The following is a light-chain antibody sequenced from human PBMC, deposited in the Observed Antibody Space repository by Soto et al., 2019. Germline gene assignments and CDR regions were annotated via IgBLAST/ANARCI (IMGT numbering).Light chain of an antibody. V-gene: IGKV3-20*01. CDR2: GAS. J-gene: IGKJ1*01. Sequence: VLTQSPGTLSLSPGERATLSCRASQSVSVGYVAWYQHKSGQTPRLLIHGASNRATGIPDRFRGSGSGTDFTLTIDRLEPEDFAGYFCMQYGNSPGWTFGQGTKVEIK. CDR3: MQYGNSPGWT. CDR1: QSVSVGY.